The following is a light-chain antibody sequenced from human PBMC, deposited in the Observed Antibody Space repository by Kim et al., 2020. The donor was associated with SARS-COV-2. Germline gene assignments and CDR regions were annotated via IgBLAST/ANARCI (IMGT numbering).Light chain of an antibody. CDR2: GAS. CDR1: QSVSSSY. Sequence: EIVLTQSPGTLSLSPGERATLSCRASQSVSSSYLAWYQQKPGQAPRLLIYGASSRATGIPDRFSGSGSGTAFTLTISRLEPEDFAVYYCQRDGSAPLTFGGGTKVDIK. J-gene: IGKJ4*01. V-gene: IGKV3-20*01. CDR3: QRDGSAPLT.